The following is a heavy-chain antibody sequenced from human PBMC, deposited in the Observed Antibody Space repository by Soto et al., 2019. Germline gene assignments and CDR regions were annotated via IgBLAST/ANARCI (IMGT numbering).Heavy chain of an antibody. CDR1: GYSFTSYW. V-gene: IGHV5-10-1*01. CDR2: IDPSDSYT. Sequence: PGESLKISCKGSGYSFTSYWISWVRQMPGKGLEWMGRIDPSDSYTNYSPSFQGHVTISADKSISTAYLQWSSLKASDTAMYYCARLPGYCSSTSCYVASGYYYYYGMDVWGQGTTVTVSS. CDR3: ARLPGYCSSTSCYVASGYYYYYGMDV. D-gene: IGHD2-2*01. J-gene: IGHJ6*02.